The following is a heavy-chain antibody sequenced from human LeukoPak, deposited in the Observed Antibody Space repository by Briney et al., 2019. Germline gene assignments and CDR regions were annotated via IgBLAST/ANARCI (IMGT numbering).Heavy chain of an antibody. CDR2: IYYSGST. CDR1: GGSISSYY. V-gene: IGHV4-59*01. Sequence: PSETLSLTCTVSGGSISSYYWSWIRQPAGKGLEWIGYIYYSGSTTYNPSLTSRVTISVDTSKNQFSLRLSSVTAADTAVYYCARGGYSYGSLVVFDYWGQGTLVSVSS. D-gene: IGHD5-18*01. CDR3: ARGGYSYGSLVVFDY. J-gene: IGHJ4*02.